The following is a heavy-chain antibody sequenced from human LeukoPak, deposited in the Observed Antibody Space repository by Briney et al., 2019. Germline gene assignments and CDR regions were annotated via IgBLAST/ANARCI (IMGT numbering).Heavy chain of an antibody. CDR1: GFTFSRYS. D-gene: IGHD5-18*01. J-gene: IGHJ6*03. V-gene: IGHV3-21*01. CDR3: ARVGTAMVTIVAPYYMDV. CDR2: ISSSSSYI. Sequence: GGSLRLSCAASGFTFSRYSMNWVRQAPGKGLEWVSSISSSSSYIYYADSVKGRFTISRDNAKNSLSLQMNSLRAEDTAVYYCARVGTAMVTIVAPYYMDVWGKGTTVTVSS.